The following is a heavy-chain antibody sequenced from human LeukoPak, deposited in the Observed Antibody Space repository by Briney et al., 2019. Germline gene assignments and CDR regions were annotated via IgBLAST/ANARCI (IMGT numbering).Heavy chain of an antibody. Sequence: SQTLSLTCTVSGGSISSGGYYWSWIRQHPGKGLEWIGYIYYSGSTYYNPSLKSRVTISVDTSKNQFSLKLSSVTAADTAVYYCAKDFYYYGSGSDAFDIWGQGTMVTVSS. J-gene: IGHJ3*02. CDR2: IYYSGST. V-gene: IGHV4-31*03. D-gene: IGHD3-10*01. CDR3: AKDFYYYGSGSDAFDI. CDR1: GGSISSGGYY.